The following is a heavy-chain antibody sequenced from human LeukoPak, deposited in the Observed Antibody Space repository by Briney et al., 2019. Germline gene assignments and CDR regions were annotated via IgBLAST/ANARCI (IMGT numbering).Heavy chain of an antibody. CDR2: INPNIGVT. D-gene: IGHD5-18*01. CDR1: GYTFTGYD. Sequence: ASARVSCKPSGYTFTGYDIPSGPEAPGPGLEWRRWINPNIGVTTSAPTSQGRVTITKDTTISTAYMELSRVRSHDPALPYCSRGVDTALLPYYYYFMDGWGKGATVTVSS. J-gene: IGHJ6*03. CDR3: SRGVDTALLPYYYYFMDG. V-gene: IGHV1-2*02.